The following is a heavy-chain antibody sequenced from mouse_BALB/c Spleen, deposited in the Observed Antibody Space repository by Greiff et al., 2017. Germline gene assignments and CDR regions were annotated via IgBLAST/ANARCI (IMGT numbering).Heavy chain of an antibody. CDR1: GFTFSSYA. V-gene: IGHV5-6-5*01. CDR3: ARGGLEAWFAY. Sequence: EVHLVESGGGLVKPGGSLKLSCAASGFTFSSYAMSWVRQTPEKRLEWVASISSGGSTYYPDSVKGRFTISRDNARNILYLQMSSLRSEDTAMYYCARGGLEAWFAYWGQGTLVTVSA. CDR2: ISSGGST. D-gene: IGHD3-1*01. J-gene: IGHJ3*01.